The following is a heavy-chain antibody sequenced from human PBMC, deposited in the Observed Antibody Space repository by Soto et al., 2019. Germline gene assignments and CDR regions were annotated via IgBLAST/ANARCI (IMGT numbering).Heavy chain of an antibody. CDR2: ISSSGSTI. V-gene: IGHV3-48*03. CDR3: ARVLPYRNFGVVIGGDNYGMDV. CDR1: GFTFSSYE. D-gene: IGHD3-3*01. J-gene: IGHJ6*02. Sequence: PGGSLRLSCAASGFTFSSYEMNWVRQAPGKGLEWVSYISSSGSTIYYADSVKGRFTISRDNAKNSLYLQMNSLRAEDTAVYYCARVLPYRNFGVVIGGDNYGMDVWGQGTTVTVSS.